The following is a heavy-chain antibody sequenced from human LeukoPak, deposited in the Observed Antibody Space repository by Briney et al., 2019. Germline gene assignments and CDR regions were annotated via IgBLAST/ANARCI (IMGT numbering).Heavy chain of an antibody. Sequence: SETLSLTCAVYGGSFSGYYWSWIRQPPGKGLEWIGEINHSGSTNYNPSLKSRVTISVDTSKNQFSLKLTSVTAADTAVYYCARGRSRSVCGGGSCHYFYHGMDVWGQGTTVTVSS. D-gene: IGHD2-15*01. CDR1: GGSFSGYY. J-gene: IGHJ6*02. CDR3: ARGRSRSVCGGGSCHYFYHGMDV. CDR2: INHSGST. V-gene: IGHV4-34*01.